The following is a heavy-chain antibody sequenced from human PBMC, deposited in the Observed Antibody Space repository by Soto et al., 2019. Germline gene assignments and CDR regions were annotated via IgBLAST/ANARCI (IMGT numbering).Heavy chain of an antibody. D-gene: IGHD3-3*01. J-gene: IGHJ6*02. Sequence: PSQTLSLTCAISGDSVSSNSAAWNWIRQSPSRGLEWLGRTYYRSKWYNDYAVSVKSRITINPDTSKNQFSLQLSSVTAADTAVYYCARDLAAQLESTPGYGMDVWGQGTTVTVSS. V-gene: IGHV6-1*01. CDR1: GDSVSSNSAA. CDR2: TYYRSKWYN. CDR3: ARDLAAQLESTPGYGMDV.